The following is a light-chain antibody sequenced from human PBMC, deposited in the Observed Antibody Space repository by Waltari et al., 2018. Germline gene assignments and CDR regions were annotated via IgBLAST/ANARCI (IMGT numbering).Light chain of an antibody. V-gene: IGKV1-12*01. J-gene: IGKJ1*01. CDR3: QQVDSFPRT. Sequence: DIQMTQSPSSVSASVVDRVTLTCRARQGISSRLAWYQQKPGKAPKLLIYDASSVHSGVPSRFSGSGSGTEFTLTISSLQPEDFATYDCQQVDSFPRTFGQGTKVEVK. CDR2: DAS. CDR1: QGISSR.